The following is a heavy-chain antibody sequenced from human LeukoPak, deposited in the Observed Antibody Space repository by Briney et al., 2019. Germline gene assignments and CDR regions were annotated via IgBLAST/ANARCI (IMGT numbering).Heavy chain of an antibody. CDR3: ARDGRGYSYPDY. D-gene: IGHD5-18*01. CDR1: GGSFSGYY. V-gene: IGHV4-34*01. CDR2: INHSGST. Sequence: PSETLSLTCAVYGGSFSGYYWSWIRQPPGKGLEWIGEINHSGSTNYNPSLKSRVTISVDTSKNQFSLKLSSVTAADTAVYYCARDGRGYSYPDYWGQGTLVTVSS. J-gene: IGHJ4*02.